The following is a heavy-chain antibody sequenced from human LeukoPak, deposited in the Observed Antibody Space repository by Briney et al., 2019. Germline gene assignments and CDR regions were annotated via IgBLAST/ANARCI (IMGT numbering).Heavy chain of an antibody. V-gene: IGHV3-23*01. CDR3: AKFRYFETMVYDY. CDR2: ISGSGGST. Sequence: GGSPRLSCAASGFTFSSYAMSWVRQAPGKGLEWVSAISGSGGSTYYADSVKGRFTISRDNSKNTLYLQMNSLRAEDTAVYYCAKFRYFETMVYDYWGQGTLVTVSS. J-gene: IGHJ4*02. D-gene: IGHD3-10*01. CDR1: GFTFSSYA.